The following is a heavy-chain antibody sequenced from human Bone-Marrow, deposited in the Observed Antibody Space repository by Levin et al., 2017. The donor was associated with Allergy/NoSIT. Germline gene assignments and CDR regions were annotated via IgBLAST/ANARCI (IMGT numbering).Heavy chain of an antibody. V-gene: IGHV4-31*03. Sequence: SETLSLTCTVSGGSISSAGYHWTWIRQYPGKGLEWIGYISYRGSTYFNPSLKSRLTMSIDTSEQHFSLNLTPVSAADTAIYYCASLDGYSVDDWGQGALVTVSS. CDR2: ISYRGST. CDR3: ASLDGYSVDD. D-gene: IGHD4-17*01. CDR1: GGSISSAGYH. J-gene: IGHJ4*02.